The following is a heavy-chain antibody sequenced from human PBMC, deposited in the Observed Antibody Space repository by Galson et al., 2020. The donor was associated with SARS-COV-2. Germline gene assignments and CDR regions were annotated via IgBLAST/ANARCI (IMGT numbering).Heavy chain of an antibody. CDR3: AREGEEYSYGAYYYYMDV. D-gene: IGHD5-18*01. CDR2: ISSNGGST. Sequence: GESLKISCAASGFSFSSYSMHWVRQAPGKGLEHVSAISSNGGSTDYANSVKGRFTISRDNSKNTLYLQMGSLRAEDTAVYYCAREGEEYSYGAYYYYMDVWGKGTSVTISS. CDR1: GFSFSSYS. J-gene: IGHJ6*03. V-gene: IGHV3-64*01.